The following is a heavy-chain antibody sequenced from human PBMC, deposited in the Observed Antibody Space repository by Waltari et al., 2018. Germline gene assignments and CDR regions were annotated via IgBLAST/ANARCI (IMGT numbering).Heavy chain of an antibody. D-gene: IGHD1-1*01. CDR3: ATANILGIGTFDY. CDR1: GYTFTKYY. V-gene: IGHV1-2*06. Sequence: QVQLVQSGAEVTKPGASVRVSCKAYGYTFTKYYIHWVRQAPGQGLEWMGRINPKSGDANYTQPFQGRVIMTRDTSINTAYLEVTGLTSDDTAIFYCATANILGIGTFDYWGQGTLVSVSS. CDR2: INPKSGDA. J-gene: IGHJ4*02.